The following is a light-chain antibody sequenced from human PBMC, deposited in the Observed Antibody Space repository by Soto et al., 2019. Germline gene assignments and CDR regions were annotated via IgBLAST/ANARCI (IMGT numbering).Light chain of an antibody. CDR1: DSNIGFYNF. CDR3: CSYAGTYTYV. J-gene: IGLJ1*01. V-gene: IGLV2-11*01. Sequence: QAVLAHPRSLSGSPGQSVTISCTGTDSNIGFYNFVSWYQQHPDKAPHLVIYDVNKRPSGVPDRFSGSKSGKTASLTISGLQADDEADYYCCSYAGTYTYVFGTGTKVTAL. CDR2: DVN.